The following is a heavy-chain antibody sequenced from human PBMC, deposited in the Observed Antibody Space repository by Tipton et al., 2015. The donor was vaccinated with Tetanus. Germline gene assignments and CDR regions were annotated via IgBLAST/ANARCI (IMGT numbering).Heavy chain of an antibody. J-gene: IGHJ4*02. Sequence: SLRLSCAASGFTFSSYGMHWVRQAPGKGLEWVAVISYDGSNKYYADFVKGRFTISRDNSKNTLYLQMNSLRAEDTAVYYCAKDRQGGYYLGYFDYWGQGTLVPVSS. CDR3: AKDRQGGYYLGYFDY. V-gene: IGHV3-30*18. D-gene: IGHD3-22*01. CDR2: ISYDGSNK. CDR1: GFTFSSYG.